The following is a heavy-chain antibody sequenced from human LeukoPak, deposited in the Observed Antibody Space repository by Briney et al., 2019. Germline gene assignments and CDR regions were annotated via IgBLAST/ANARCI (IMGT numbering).Heavy chain of an antibody. CDR1: GYTFISYY. CDR2: INPSGGST. CDR3: ARYNGSSGWYERGYYFDY. D-gene: IGHD6-19*01. V-gene: IGHV1-46*01. Sequence: ASVKVSCKASGYTFISYYMHWVRQAPGQGLEWMGIINPSGGSTSYAQKFQGRVTITADESTSTAYMELSSLRSEDTAVYYCARYNGSSGWYERGYYFDYWGQGTLVTASS. J-gene: IGHJ4*02.